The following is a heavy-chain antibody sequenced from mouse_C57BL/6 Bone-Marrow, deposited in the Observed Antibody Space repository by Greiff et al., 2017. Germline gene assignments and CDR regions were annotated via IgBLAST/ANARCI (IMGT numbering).Heavy chain of an antibody. J-gene: IGHJ2*01. CDR3: ARGGNFYGGY. CDR1: GFNIKNPY. CDR2: IDPANGNT. V-gene: IGHV14-3*01. Sequence: VQLQQSVAELVRPGASVKLSCTASGFNIKNPYMHWVKQRPEQGLEWIGRIDPANGNTKYAPKFQGKATITADTSSNTAYLQLSSLTSEDTAIYYCARGGNFYGGYWGQGTTLTVSS. D-gene: IGHD1-1*02.